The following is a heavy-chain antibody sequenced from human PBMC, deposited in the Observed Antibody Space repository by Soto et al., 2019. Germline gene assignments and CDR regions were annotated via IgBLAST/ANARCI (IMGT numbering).Heavy chain of an antibody. CDR2: IIPIFGTA. D-gene: IGHD5-18*01. J-gene: IGHJ4*02. Sequence: QVQLVQSGAEVKKPGSSVKVSCKASGGTFSSYAISWVRQAPGQGLEWMGGIIPIFGTANYAQKFQGRGTITTDESTTTAYMELNSLRSEDKDVYYCSRGGGSYGYRYYFDYWGQGTLVTVSS. CDR1: GGTFSSYA. V-gene: IGHV1-69*01. CDR3: SRGGGSYGYRYYFDY.